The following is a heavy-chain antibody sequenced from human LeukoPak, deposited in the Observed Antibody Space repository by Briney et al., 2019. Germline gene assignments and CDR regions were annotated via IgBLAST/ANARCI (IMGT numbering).Heavy chain of an antibody. D-gene: IGHD3-3*01. V-gene: IGHV3-74*01. Sequence: GGSLRLSCVVSGFTFSTYWMHWVRQGPGKGLVWVSRIDSGGSNTLYADSVRGRFTISRDNSKNTLYLQMNSLRADDTAVYFCARDASIFGVLGEVDYWGQGTLVTVSS. CDR3: ARDASIFGVLGEVDY. J-gene: IGHJ4*02. CDR1: GFTFSTYW. CDR2: IDSGGSNT.